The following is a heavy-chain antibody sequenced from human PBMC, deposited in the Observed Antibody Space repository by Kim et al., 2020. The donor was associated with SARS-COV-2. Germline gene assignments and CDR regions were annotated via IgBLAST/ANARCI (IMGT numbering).Heavy chain of an antibody. Sequence: SETLSLTCTVSGGSISSSSYYWVWIRQSPGKGLEWIGSISYSGTKYYNASLKSRASTPLDTSKNQFSLRLSSITAADTAVYYCARGLPYTSGWAHCFDYWGQGTLVTVSS. CDR3: ARGLPYTSGWAHCFDY. J-gene: IGHJ4*02. CDR1: GGSISSSSYY. CDR2: ISYSGTK. D-gene: IGHD6-19*01. V-gene: IGHV4-39*07.